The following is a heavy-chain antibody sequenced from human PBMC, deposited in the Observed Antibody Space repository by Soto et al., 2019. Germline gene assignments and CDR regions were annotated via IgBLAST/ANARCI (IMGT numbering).Heavy chain of an antibody. CDR3: ARHAWLES. CDR1: GFNVRSNS. V-gene: IGHV3-53*02. J-gene: IGHJ5*01. CDR2: MHSDDST. Sequence: EVQLVETGGGLTQPGGSLRLSCAASGFNVRSNSLNWVRQAPGKGLEWVSVMHSDDSTNYADSVKGRFTTSRDNSENTFYLQMNSLRVEDTAVYYCARHAWLESWGQGTLVTVSA.